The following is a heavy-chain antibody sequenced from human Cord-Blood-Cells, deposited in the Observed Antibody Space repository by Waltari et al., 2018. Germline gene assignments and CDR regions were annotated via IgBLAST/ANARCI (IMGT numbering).Heavy chain of an antibody. J-gene: IGHJ6*02. CDR3: AGWELLRYYYYGMDV. CDR1: GVTFSSYS. CDR2: IIPIFGTA. D-gene: IGHD1-26*01. Sequence: QVQLVQSGAEVKKPGPSVKVSCKASGVTFSSYSISWVRQAPGQGLEWMGGIIPIFGTANYAQKFQGRVTITADESTSTAYMELSSLRSEDTAVYYCAGWELLRYYYYGMDVWGQGTTVTVSS. V-gene: IGHV1-69*01.